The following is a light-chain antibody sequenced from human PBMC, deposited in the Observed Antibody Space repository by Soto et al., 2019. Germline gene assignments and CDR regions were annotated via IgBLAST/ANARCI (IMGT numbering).Light chain of an antibody. Sequence: DIQMTQSPSSLSASIGDRVTIACRASQSINTYLNWYQQKPGKAPKLLIYAASSLQSGVPSRFSGSGSGTDFTLIITSLQPEDFATYSCQQSYSAPLTFGGGTKVEIK. V-gene: IGKV1-39*01. J-gene: IGKJ4*01. CDR3: QQSYSAPLT. CDR1: QSINTY. CDR2: AAS.